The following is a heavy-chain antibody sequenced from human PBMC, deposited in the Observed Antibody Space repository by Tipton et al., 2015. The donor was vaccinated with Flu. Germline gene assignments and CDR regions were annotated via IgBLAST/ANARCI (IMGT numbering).Heavy chain of an antibody. V-gene: IGHV4-34*01. Sequence: TLSLTCAVYGGSFSGYYWSWIRQPPGKGLEWIGEINHSGSTNYNPSLKSRVTISGDTSKNQFSLKLSSVTAADTAVYYGAKHCVGVCSHAFDIWGQGTMVTVSS. CDR2: INHSGST. D-gene: IGHD2-21*02. J-gene: IGHJ3*02. CDR1: GGSFSGYY. CDR3: AKHCVGVCSHAFDI.